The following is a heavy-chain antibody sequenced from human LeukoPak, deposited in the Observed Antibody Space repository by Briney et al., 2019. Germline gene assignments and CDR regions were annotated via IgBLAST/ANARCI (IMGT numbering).Heavy chain of an antibody. CDR1: GGSISSYY. D-gene: IGHD2-21*02. Sequence: SETLSLTCTVSGGSISSYYWSWIRQPPGKGLEWIGYIYYSGSTNYNPSLKSRVTISVDTSKNQFSLKLSSVTAADTAVYYCARGTRGGGDCYIQHWGQGTLVTVSS. CDR3: ARGTRGGGDCYIQH. V-gene: IGHV4-59*12. J-gene: IGHJ1*01. CDR2: IYYSGST.